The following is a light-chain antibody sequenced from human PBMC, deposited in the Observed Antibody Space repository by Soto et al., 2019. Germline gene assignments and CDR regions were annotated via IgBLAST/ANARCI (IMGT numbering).Light chain of an antibody. V-gene: IGKV3-20*01. CDR2: GAS. CDR3: QQYGTSPQT. Sequence: EVVMSQSPATLSVSPGERATLFCGASQSVTSNYLAWYQQKPGQVPRLLIFGASIRVTAIPDRFSGSGSGTDFTLTISRLEPEDFAVYYCQQYGTSPQTFGQGTKV. J-gene: IGKJ1*01. CDR1: QSVTSNY.